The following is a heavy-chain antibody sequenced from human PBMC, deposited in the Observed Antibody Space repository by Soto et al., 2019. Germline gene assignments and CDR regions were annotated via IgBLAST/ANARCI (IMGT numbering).Heavy chain of an antibody. CDR2: IIPVLTTT. Sequence: QVQLVQSGAEVKMPGSSVKVSCRASGDTFSSYTVNWLRQAPGRGLEWMGRIIPVLTTTDYAQKFRGRVTSTADKFSNTVYMELTSLSSDDTAVYYCARRRYCGYDCYHKHYYGMDVWGQGTTVTVAS. V-gene: IGHV1-69*08. J-gene: IGHJ6*02. CDR1: GDTFSSYT. D-gene: IGHD2-21*02. CDR3: ARRRYCGYDCYHKHYYGMDV.